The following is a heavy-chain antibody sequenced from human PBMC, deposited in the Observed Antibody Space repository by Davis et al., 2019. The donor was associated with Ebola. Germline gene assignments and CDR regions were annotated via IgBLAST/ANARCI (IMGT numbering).Heavy chain of an antibody. CDR1: GYTFTSYG. J-gene: IGHJ4*02. CDR3: ARDYYDSSGYYSYYFDY. D-gene: IGHD3-22*01. CDR2: ISAYNGNT. Sequence: AASVKVSCKASGYTFTSYGFSWVRQAPGQGLEWMGWISAYNGNTNYAQKLQGRVTMTTDTSTSTAYMELRSLRSDDTAVYYCARDYYDSSGYYSYYFDYWGQGTLVTVSS. V-gene: IGHV1-18*01.